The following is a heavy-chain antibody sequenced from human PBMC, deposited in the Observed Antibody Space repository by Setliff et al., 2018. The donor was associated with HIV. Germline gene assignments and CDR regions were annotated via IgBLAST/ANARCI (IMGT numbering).Heavy chain of an antibody. CDR1: GGSINTSSYY. CDR2: IYHDGTT. Sequence: SETLSLTCSVSGGSINTSSYYWAWVRQPPGNELEWIGSIYHDGTTHYRSSLRSRAAISIDTSTSQISLKVRSVTAADTAVYFCAGHPVTSGWLSLNWFDPWGQGILVTVSS. D-gene: IGHD6-19*01. CDR3: AGHPVTSGWLSLNWFDP. J-gene: IGHJ5*01. V-gene: IGHV4-39*07.